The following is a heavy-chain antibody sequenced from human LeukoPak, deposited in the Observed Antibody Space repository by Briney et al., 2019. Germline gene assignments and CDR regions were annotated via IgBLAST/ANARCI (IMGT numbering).Heavy chain of an antibody. Sequence: GASVKVSCKASGGTFSSYAISWVRQAPGQGLEWMGGIIPIFGTVNYAQKFQGRVTITTDESTSTAYMELSSLRSEDTAVYYCARDRDGVTGSSGYYYEGHYWGQGTLVTVSS. CDR2: IIPIFGTV. CDR1: GGTFSSYA. CDR3: ARDRDGVTGSSGYYYEGHY. D-gene: IGHD3-22*01. V-gene: IGHV1-69*05. J-gene: IGHJ4*02.